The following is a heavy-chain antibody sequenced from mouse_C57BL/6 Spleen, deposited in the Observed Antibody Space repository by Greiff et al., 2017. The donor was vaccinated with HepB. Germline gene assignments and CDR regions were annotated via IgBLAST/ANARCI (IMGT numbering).Heavy chain of an antibody. D-gene: IGHD1-1*01. CDR1: GYAFSSSW. Sequence: QVQLKQSGPELVKPGASVKISCKASGYAFSSSWMNWVKQRPGKGLEWIGRIYPGDGDTNYNGKFKGKATLTADKSSSTAYMQLSSLTSEDSAVYCCEEVYGSSWYFDVWVTGTTVTVSS. CDR2: IYPGDGDT. V-gene: IGHV1-82*01. J-gene: IGHJ1*03. CDR3: EEVYGSSWYFDV.